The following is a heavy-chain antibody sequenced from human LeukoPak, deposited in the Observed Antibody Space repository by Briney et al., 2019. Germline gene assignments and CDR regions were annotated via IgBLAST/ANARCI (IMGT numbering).Heavy chain of an antibody. Sequence: PGGSLRLSCAASGFTFSSYAMHWVRQAPGKGLEWVAVISYDGSNKYYADSVKGRFTISRDNSKNTLYLQMNSLRAEDTAVYYCARANNYGSGSIDYWGQGTLVTVSS. CDR2: ISYDGSNK. J-gene: IGHJ4*02. CDR1: GFTFSSYA. CDR3: ARANNYGSGSIDY. V-gene: IGHV3-30*04. D-gene: IGHD3-10*01.